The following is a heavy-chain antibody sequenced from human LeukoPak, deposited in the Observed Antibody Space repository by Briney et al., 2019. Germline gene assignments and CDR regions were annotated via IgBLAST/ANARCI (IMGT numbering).Heavy chain of an antibody. CDR3: ARGGTTVTPGLLWFDP. V-gene: IGHV4-59*11. J-gene: IGHJ5*02. CDR1: GGSISSHY. D-gene: IGHD4-17*01. CDR2: IYYSGST. Sequence: SETLSLTCSVSGGSISSHYWSWIRQPPGKGLEWIGYIYYSGSTKYNPSLKSRVTVSVDTSKDQFSLKLSSVTAADTAVYYCARGGTTVTPGLLWFDPWGQGTLVTVSS.